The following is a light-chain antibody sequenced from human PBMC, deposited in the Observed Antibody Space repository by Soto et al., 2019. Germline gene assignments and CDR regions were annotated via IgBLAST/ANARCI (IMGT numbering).Light chain of an antibody. CDR3: SSHANSRV. CDR2: EVS. J-gene: IGLJ2*01. V-gene: IGLV2-14*01. CDR1: SSDIGDYKY. Sequence: QSVLTQPASVSGSPGQSITISCTGTSSDIGDYKYISWYQHHPGRAPKLILYEVSYRPSGVSNRFSGSKSGNTASLTISGLQAEDEADYYCSSHANSRVFGGGTKLTVL.